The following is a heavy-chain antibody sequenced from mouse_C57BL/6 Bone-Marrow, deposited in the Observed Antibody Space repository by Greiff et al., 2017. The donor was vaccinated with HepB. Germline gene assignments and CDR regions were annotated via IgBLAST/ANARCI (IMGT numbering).Heavy chain of an antibody. CDR1: GFTFSDYY. Sequence: EVKLVESEGGLVQPGSSMKLSCTASGFTFSDYYMAWVRQVPEKGLEWVANINYDGSSTYYLDSLKSRSIISTDNAKNILYLQMGSLTSEDTATYYCARLGSYGKEYYFDYWGQGTTLTVSS. CDR3: ARLGSYGKEYYFDY. J-gene: IGHJ2*01. V-gene: IGHV5-16*01. CDR2: INYDGSST. D-gene: IGHD2-1*01.